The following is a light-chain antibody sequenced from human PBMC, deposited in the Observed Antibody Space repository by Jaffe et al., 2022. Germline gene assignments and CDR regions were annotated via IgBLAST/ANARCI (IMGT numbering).Light chain of an antibody. V-gene: IGLV2-14*03. CDR2: DVT. CDR1: SSDVGGYNS. CDR3: CSYTSSGTWV. Sequence: QSALTQPASVSGSPGQSITFSCTGTSSDVGGYNSVSWYQQHPGKAPKLMIYDVTNRPSGVSDRFSGSKSGYTASLTISGLQAEDEADYYCCSYTSSGTWVFGGGTKLTVL. J-gene: IGLJ3*02.